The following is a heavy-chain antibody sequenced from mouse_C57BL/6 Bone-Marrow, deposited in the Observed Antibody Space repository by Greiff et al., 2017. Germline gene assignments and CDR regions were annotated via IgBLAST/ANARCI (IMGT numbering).Heavy chain of an antibody. CDR3: ARGFATGFAY. V-gene: IGHV1-81*01. Sequence: VQLVESGAELVRPGASVKLSCKASGYTFTSYGISWVKQRTGQGLEWIGEIYPRSGNTYYNEKFKGKATLTADKSSSTAYMELRSLTSEDSAVYFCARGFATGFAYWGQGTMVTVSA. CDR2: IYPRSGNT. D-gene: IGHD6-1*01. CDR1: GYTFTSYG. J-gene: IGHJ3*01.